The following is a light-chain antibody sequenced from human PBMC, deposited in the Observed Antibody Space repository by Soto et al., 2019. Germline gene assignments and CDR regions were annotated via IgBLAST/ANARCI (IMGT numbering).Light chain of an antibody. J-gene: IGKJ1*01. CDR1: QRVSNY. CDR2: DAS. V-gene: IGKV3-11*01. CDR3: QHYNSYSEA. Sequence: PGERATLSCRASQRVSNYFAWYQQKPGQAPRLLIYDASNRATGIPARFSGSGSETDFTLTISSLEPDDFATYYCQHYNSYSEAFGQGTKVDIK.